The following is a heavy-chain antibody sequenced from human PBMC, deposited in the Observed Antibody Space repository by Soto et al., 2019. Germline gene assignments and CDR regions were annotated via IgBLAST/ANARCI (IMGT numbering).Heavy chain of an antibody. CDR3: ARHNYGSGSTYFDY. Sequence: QVQLQESGPGLVKPSETLSLTCTVSDGSISSYYWSWIRQPPGKGLEWIGYIYYSGSTNYNPSLKGRVTISVDTSSNQFSLKLNSMIAADTAVYYCARHNYGSGSTYFDYWGQGTLVTVSS. D-gene: IGHD3-10*01. J-gene: IGHJ4*02. CDR2: IYYSGST. CDR1: DGSISSYY. V-gene: IGHV4-59*08.